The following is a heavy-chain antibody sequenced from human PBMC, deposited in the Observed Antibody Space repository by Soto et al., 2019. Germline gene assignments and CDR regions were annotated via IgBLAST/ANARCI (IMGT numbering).Heavy chain of an antibody. V-gene: IGHV3-30-3*01. Sequence: GGSLRLSCAASGFTFSSYAMHWVRQAPGKGLEWVAVISYDGSNKYYADSVKGRFTISRDNSKNTLYLQMNSLRAEDTAVYYCARTYDILTGYSAYYYYGMDVWGQGTTVTVSS. CDR3: ARTYDILTGYSAYYYYGMDV. CDR2: ISYDGSNK. CDR1: GFTFSSYA. D-gene: IGHD3-9*01. J-gene: IGHJ6*02.